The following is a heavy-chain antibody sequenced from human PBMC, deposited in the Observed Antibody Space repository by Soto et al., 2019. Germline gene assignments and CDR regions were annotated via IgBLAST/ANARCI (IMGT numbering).Heavy chain of an antibody. CDR3: ARDLKFGQADY. V-gene: IGHV4-4*07. Sequence: QVQLQESDPGLVKPSETLSLTCTVSGGSISSYYWTWIRQPSGKGLEWIGRIYTSGSTNYNPSLKSRVTLSVDTSKNQFSLKLISVTAADTAVYYCARDLKFGQADYWGQGSQVTVSS. J-gene: IGHJ4*02. D-gene: IGHD3-10*01. CDR1: GGSISSYY. CDR2: IYTSGST.